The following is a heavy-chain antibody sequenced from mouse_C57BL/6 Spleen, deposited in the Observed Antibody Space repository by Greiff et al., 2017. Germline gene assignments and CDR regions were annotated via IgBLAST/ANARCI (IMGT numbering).Heavy chain of an antibody. V-gene: IGHV5-4*01. CDR1: GFTFSSYA. J-gene: IGHJ2*01. CDR3: AREGTDDYYGSSALDY. Sequence: VQVVESGGGLVKPGGSLKLSCAASGFTFSSYAMSWVRQTPEKRLEWVATISDGGSYTYYPDNVKGRFTISRDNAKNNLYLQMSHLKSEDTAMYYCAREGTDDYYGSSALDYWGQGTTLTVSS. D-gene: IGHD1-1*01. CDR2: ISDGGSYT.